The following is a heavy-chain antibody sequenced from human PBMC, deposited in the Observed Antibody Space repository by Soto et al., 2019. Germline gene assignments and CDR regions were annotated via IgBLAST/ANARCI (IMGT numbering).Heavy chain of an antibody. V-gene: IGHV3-7*01. CDR3: AGSTSSWGV. Sequence: EVQVVESGGGLVQPGGSLRLSCVASGFTSSNYWMNWVRQAPGKGLEWVANIKQDGSEKNYVDSVKGRFTISRDNAKNPLYLQMNSLRAEDTAVYYCAGSTSSWGVWGKGTTVTVSS. CDR2: IKQDGSEK. CDR1: GFTSSNYW. J-gene: IGHJ6*04. D-gene: IGHD6-13*01.